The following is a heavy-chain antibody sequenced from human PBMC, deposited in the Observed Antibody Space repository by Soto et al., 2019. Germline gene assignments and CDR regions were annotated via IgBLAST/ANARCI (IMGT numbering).Heavy chain of an antibody. CDR1: GGSISSGGYY. D-gene: IGHD5-18*01. CDR3: ARVSGYSYGYLVGFDY. CDR2: IYYSGST. Sequence: ASETLSLTCTVSGGSISSGGYYWSWIRQHPGKGLEWIGYIYYSGSTYYNPSLKSRVTISVDTSKNQFSLKLSSVTAADTAVYYCARVSGYSYGYLVGFDYWGQGTLVTVSS. V-gene: IGHV4-31*03. J-gene: IGHJ4*02.